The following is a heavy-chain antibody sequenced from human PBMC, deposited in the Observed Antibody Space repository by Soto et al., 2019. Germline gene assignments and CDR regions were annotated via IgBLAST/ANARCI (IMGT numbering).Heavy chain of an antibody. CDR2: ISTSGATR. CDR1: GFKFSTDS. CDR3: AADHKPSSIGRI. J-gene: IGHJ4*02. Sequence: PGGSLRLSCVASGFKFSTDSMNWVRQAPGKGLEWVAHISTSGATRYYADSVKGRFTISRDNAKTSLYLQMDSLRAEDTAIYYCAADHKPSSIGRIWGQGTLVTVSS. V-gene: IGHV3-48*01. D-gene: IGHD3-16*02.